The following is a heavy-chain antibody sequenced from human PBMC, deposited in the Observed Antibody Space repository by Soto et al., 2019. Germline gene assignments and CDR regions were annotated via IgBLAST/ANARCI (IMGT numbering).Heavy chain of an antibody. CDR2: INPNSGGT. Sequence: SVKVACKASGYTFTCYYMHWVRQAPGQGLEWMGWINPNSGGTNYAQKFRGWVTMTRDTSISTAYMELSRLRSDDTDVYYCARDTSSSWYAGPNYFDYWGQGTLVTVSS. J-gene: IGHJ4*02. V-gene: IGHV1-2*04. D-gene: IGHD6-13*01. CDR3: ARDTSSSWYAGPNYFDY. CDR1: GYTFTCYY.